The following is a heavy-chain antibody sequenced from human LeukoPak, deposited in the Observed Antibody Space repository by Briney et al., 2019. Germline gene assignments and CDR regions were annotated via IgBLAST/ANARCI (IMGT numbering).Heavy chain of an antibody. CDR1: GYTLTELS. CDR2: FDPKDGET. V-gene: IGHV1-24*01. J-gene: IGHJ4*02. CDR3: ATSAGFRGVATITNSDY. Sequence: ASVKVSCKVSGYTLTELSMHWVRQAPGKGLEWMGGFDPKDGETIYAQKFQGRVTMTEDTSTDTAYMELSSLRSEDTAVYYCATSAGFRGVATITNSDYWGQGTLVTVSS. D-gene: IGHD5-12*01.